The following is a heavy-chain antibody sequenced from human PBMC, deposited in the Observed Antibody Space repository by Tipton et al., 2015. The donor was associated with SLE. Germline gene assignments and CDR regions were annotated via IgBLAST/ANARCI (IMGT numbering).Heavy chain of an antibody. V-gene: IGHV3-33*01. CDR1: GFTFSSYD. Sequence: SLRLSCAASGFTFSSYDMHWVRQAPGKGLEWVAVIWYDGSNKYYADSVKGRFTISRDNSKNTLYLQMNSLRAEDTAVYYCASSMIVVLAAFDIWGQGTMVAVSS. CDR2: IWYDGSNK. CDR3: ASSMIVVLAAFDI. J-gene: IGHJ3*02. D-gene: IGHD3-22*01.